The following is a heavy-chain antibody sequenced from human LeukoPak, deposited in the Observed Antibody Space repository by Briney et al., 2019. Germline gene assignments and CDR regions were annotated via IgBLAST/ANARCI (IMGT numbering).Heavy chain of an antibody. CDR3: TSHRCDSIGHGFDI. CDR1: GFTFSKAW. J-gene: IGHJ3*02. V-gene: IGHV3-15*01. Sequence: GGCLRLSCGASGFTFSKAWMSWVRQAPGKGREGGGRIKSKRYGGVRAEYAGRGKDRFTISRDDSTTTLDLQMNSLKTEDTAVYYCTSHRCDSIGHGFDIWGQGTMVTVSS. CDR2: IKSKRYGGVRA. D-gene: IGHD2-21*01.